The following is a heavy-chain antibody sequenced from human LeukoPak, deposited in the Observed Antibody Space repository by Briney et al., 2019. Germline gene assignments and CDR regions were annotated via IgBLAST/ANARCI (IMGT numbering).Heavy chain of an antibody. CDR1: GFTFSSYS. CDR2: ISTSSSYI. CDR3: ARDRQSDIVATSRFDP. J-gene: IGHJ5*02. V-gene: IGHV3-21*04. D-gene: IGHD5-12*01. Sequence: GGSLRLTCAASGFTFSSYSVNWVRQAPGKGLEWVSSISTSSSYIYYIDSVKGRFTISRDNAKNSLYLQMNSLRAEDTAVYYCARDRQSDIVATSRFDPWGQGTLVTVSS.